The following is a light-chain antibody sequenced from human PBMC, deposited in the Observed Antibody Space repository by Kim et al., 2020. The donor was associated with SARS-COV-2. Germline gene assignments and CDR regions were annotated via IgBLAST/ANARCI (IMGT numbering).Light chain of an antibody. Sequence: SPGEKATLSCRASQSVSSNYVAWYQKKPGRAPRLLIYGASSRASDIPDRFSGSGSGTDFTLTISRLEPEDFAVYYCQQYDTSFLYTFGQGTKLEI. CDR3: QQYDTSFLYT. V-gene: IGKV3-20*01. J-gene: IGKJ2*01. CDR1: QSVSSNY. CDR2: GAS.